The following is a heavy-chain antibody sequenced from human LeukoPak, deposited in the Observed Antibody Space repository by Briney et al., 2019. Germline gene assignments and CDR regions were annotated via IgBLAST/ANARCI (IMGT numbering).Heavy chain of an antibody. Sequence: PSETLSLTCAVYGGSFSGYYWSWIRQPPGKGLEWIGEINHSGSTNYNPSLKSRVTISVDTSKNQFSLKLSSETAADTAVYYCARVGYYYGSGSPPDYWGQGTLVTVSS. CDR3: ARVGYYYGSGSPPDY. CDR2: INHSGST. CDR1: GGSFSGYY. V-gene: IGHV4-34*01. J-gene: IGHJ4*02. D-gene: IGHD3-10*01.